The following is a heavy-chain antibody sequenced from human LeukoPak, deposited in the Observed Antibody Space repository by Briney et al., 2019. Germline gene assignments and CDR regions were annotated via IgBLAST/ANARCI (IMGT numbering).Heavy chain of an antibody. Sequence: GASVRVSCKASGGTFSNYAISWVRQAPGQGPEWMGGIIPIFGTANYAQKFQGRVTITADESTSTAYMELSSLRSEDTAVYYCARSTPPGGYYYYMDVWGKGTTVTISS. CDR3: ARSTPPGGYYYYMDV. V-gene: IGHV1-69*01. CDR2: IIPIFGTA. CDR1: GGTFSNYA. D-gene: IGHD3-16*01. J-gene: IGHJ6*03.